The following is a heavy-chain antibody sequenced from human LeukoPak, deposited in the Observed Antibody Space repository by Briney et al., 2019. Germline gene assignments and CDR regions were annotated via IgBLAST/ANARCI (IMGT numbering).Heavy chain of an antibody. CDR2: ISGSGGST. D-gene: IGHD3-9*01. J-gene: IGHJ4*02. CDR1: GFTFSSCD. V-gene: IGHV3-23*01. Sequence: GGSLRLSCAVSGFTFSSCDMSWVRQAPGKGLEWVSGISGSGGSTYYADSVKGRFTISRDTSKNALYLQMNSLRVEDTAVYYCAKVGQNYDILTYYFDYWGQGTLVTVSS. CDR3: AKVGQNYDILTYYFDY.